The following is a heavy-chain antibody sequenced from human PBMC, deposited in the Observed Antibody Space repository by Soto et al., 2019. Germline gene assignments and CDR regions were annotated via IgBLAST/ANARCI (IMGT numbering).Heavy chain of an antibody. CDR2: ITTNGDST. CDR3: VREGMSRPRWVFDY. Sequence: EMQLVESGGGLVQPGGSLRLSCAASGFTFGSYPMHWVRQAPGKGLEYVSAITTNGDSTFYANSVKGRFTISRDNSKNTLYLQMGSLRAEDMGVYYCVREGMSRPRWVFDYWGQGTLVTASS. D-gene: IGHD6-13*01. J-gene: IGHJ4*02. V-gene: IGHV3-64*01. CDR1: GFTFGSYP.